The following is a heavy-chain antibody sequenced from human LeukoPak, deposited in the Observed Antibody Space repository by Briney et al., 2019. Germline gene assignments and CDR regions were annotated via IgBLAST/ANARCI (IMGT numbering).Heavy chain of an antibody. CDR3: ASQWELGSYWYFDL. V-gene: IGHV3-48*04. D-gene: IGHD1-26*01. CDR2: ISSSGSTI. Sequence: PGGSLRLSCTASGFTFSSYSMNWVRQAPGKGLEWVSYISSSGSTIYYADSVKGRFTISRDNAKNSLYLQMNSLRAEDTAVYYCASQWELGSYWYFDLWGRGTLVTVSS. CDR1: GFTFSSYS. J-gene: IGHJ2*01.